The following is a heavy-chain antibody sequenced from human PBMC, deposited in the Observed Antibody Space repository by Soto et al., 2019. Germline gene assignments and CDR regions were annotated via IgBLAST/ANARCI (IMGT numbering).Heavy chain of an antibody. J-gene: IGHJ4*02. CDR2: ISSSSSTI. Sequence: GGSLRLSCAASGFTFSSYSMNWVRQAPGKGLEWVSYISSSSSTIYYADSVKGRFTISRDNAKNSLYLQMNSLRAEDTAVYYCARENDFWSGYPTDYWGQGTLVTVSS. D-gene: IGHD3-3*01. V-gene: IGHV3-48*01. CDR3: ARENDFWSGYPTDY. CDR1: GFTFSSYS.